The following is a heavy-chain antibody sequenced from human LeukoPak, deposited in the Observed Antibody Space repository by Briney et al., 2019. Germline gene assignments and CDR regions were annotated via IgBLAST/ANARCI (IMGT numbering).Heavy chain of an antibody. D-gene: IGHD3-22*01. CDR2: ITYNGGRK. J-gene: IGHJ4*02. CDR3: ARQEARNYYYEGLDY. V-gene: IGHV3-30*04. Sequence: GGSLRLSCVASGFIFSGYAIHWVRQAPGKGLEWVALITYNGGRKDYTDSVKGRFTIDRDNSKNTVYLQMNSLRPDDTAIYFCARQEARNYYYEGLDYWGQGNLVTVSS. CDR1: GFIFSGYA.